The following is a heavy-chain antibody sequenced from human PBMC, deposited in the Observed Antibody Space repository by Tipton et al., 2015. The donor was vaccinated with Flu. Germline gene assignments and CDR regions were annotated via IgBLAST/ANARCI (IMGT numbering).Heavy chain of an antibody. CDR2: ISTSGTT. J-gene: IGHJ6*02. Sequence: TLSLTCTVSGASLSSSSYYWDWIRQPAGKGLEWIGHISTSGTTYYNPSLKSRVTISIDASKNQFSLDLTSLTAADTAVYYCARDLWNDRRAYYYYGVDVWGQGTTVTVPS. V-gene: IGHV4-61*09. CDR3: ARDLWNDRRAYYYYGVDV. D-gene: IGHD1-1*01. CDR1: GASLSSSSYY.